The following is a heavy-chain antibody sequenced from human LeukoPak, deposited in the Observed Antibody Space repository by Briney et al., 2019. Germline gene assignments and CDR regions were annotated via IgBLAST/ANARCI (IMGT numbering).Heavy chain of an antibody. Sequence: GGSLRLSCAASGFTLSSHSIHWVRQAPGKGLEWVALISYDGNIKYYADSVKGRFTISRDNSKNTLYLQMTSLRAGDTAVYYCAKGARKGDDYGGFFDSWGQGTLVTVSS. J-gene: IGHJ4*02. CDR2: ISYDGNIK. V-gene: IGHV3-30*04. D-gene: IGHD4-23*01. CDR1: GFTLSSHS. CDR3: AKGARKGDDYGGFFDS.